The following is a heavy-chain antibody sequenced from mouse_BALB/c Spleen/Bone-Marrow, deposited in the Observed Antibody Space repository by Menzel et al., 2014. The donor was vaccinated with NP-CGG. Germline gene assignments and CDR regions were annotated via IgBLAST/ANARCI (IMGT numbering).Heavy chain of an antibody. CDR3: AGWDTTAMNY. J-gene: IGHJ4*01. V-gene: IGHV1-9*01. CDR2: ILPGRGST. CDR1: GYTFSSYW. Sequence: QVQLQQSGAELMKPGASVKISCKATGYTFSSYWIEWVKQRPGHGLEWIGEILPGRGSTNYNEKFKGKATSTSDTSSNTAYMQLSSLTSEDSAVYYCAGWDTTAMNYWGQGTSVTVSS. D-gene: IGHD1-1*01.